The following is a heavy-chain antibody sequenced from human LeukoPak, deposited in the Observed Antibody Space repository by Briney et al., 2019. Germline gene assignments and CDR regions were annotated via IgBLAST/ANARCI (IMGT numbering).Heavy chain of an antibody. CDR2: ISYDGNSK. J-gene: IGHJ5*02. V-gene: IGHV3-30*18. D-gene: IGHD6-19*01. Sequence: GRSLRLSCVASGFTFSSHGMHWVRQAPGMGLEWVAMISYDGNSKHYSDSVKGRFTISRDTSKNTLYLQMSTLRPEDTAVYFCAKDLYGSGWYNFFDPWGRGTLVTVSS. CDR1: GFTFSSHG. CDR3: AKDLYGSGWYNFFDP.